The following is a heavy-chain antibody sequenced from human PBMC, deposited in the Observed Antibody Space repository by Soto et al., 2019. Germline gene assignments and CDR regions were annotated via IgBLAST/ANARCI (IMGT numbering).Heavy chain of an antibody. Sequence: QVLLVQSGAEVKKPGSSVKVSCKASGGAFSRYAISWVRQAPGQGLEWVGGIFPMYGTPVYAQKLQGRVTLTAEEATTTAYMELSGLRYEDTAFYYCARSQGSSTSLEIYYYYYYGMDVGGQGTKVTVSS. CDR3: ARSQGSSTSLEIYYYYYYGMDV. J-gene: IGHJ6*02. D-gene: IGHD2-2*01. V-gene: IGHV1-69*01. CDR1: GGAFSRYA. CDR2: IFPMYGTP.